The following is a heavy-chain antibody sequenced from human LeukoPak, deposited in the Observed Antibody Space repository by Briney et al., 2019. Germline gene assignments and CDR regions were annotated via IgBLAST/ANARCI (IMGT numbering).Heavy chain of an antibody. CDR3: ARCTSRGNWFDP. V-gene: IGHV1-3*01. D-gene: IGHD2-2*01. Sequence: ASVKVSCKASGYTFTSYATHWVRQAPGQRLEWMGWINAGNGNTKYSQKFQGRVTITRDTSASTAYMELSSLRSEDTAVYYCARCTSRGNWFDPWGQGTLVTVS. J-gene: IGHJ5*02. CDR1: GYTFTSYA. CDR2: INAGNGNT.